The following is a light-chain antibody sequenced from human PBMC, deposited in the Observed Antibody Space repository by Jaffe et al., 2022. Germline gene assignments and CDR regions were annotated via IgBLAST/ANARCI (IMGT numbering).Light chain of an antibody. V-gene: IGLV2-8*01. CDR1: SSDVGGYDF. CDR2: AVS. CDR3: TSYGGRDNLDVV. J-gene: IGLJ2*01. Sequence: QSALTQPPSASGSPGQSVTISCTGTSSDVGGYDFVSWYQKHPGKAPKLMIYAVSRRPSGVPDRFSGSKSGNTASLTVSGLQIEDEADYYCTSYGGRDNLDVVFGEGTKLTVL.